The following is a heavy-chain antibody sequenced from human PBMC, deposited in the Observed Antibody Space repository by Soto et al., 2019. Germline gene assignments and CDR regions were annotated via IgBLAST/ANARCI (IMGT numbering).Heavy chain of an antibody. CDR3: ARGYYDSNGQSNTFDV. CDR2: VYYSGST. CDR1: GASISSSY. D-gene: IGHD3-22*01. Sequence: PSETLSLTCTVSGASISSSYWSWIRQSPGKGLEWIGYVYYSGSTNYNPSLKSRVTISVDTSKNQFSLKLSSVTAADTAVYYCARGYYDSNGQSNTFDVWGQGTMVTVS. J-gene: IGHJ3*01. V-gene: IGHV4-59*01.